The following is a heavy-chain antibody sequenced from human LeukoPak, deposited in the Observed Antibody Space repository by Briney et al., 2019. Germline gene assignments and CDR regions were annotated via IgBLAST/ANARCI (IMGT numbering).Heavy chain of an antibody. CDR2: FYNSGRS. D-gene: IGHD3-10*01. V-gene: IGHV4-59*01. CDR3: ARGPMVRGTHNWFDP. J-gene: IGHJ5*02. CDR1: DDSISDYY. Sequence: SETLSLTCTVSDDSISDYYRGWIRQPPGKGLEWIGYFYNSGRSTYNPSFKSRVTISADTSKNHFSLKLNSVTAADTAVYYCARGPMVRGTHNWFDPWGQGTLVTVSS.